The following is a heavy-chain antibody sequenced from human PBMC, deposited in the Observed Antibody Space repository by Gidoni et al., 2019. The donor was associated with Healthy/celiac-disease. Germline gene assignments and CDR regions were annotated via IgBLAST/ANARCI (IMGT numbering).Heavy chain of an antibody. Sequence: EVQLVESGGGLVKPGGSLRLSCAASGFTFSSYSMNWVRQAPGKGLEWVSSISSSSSYIYYADSVKGRFTISRDNAKNSLYLQMNSLRAEDTAVYYCAFGKWFGAGDAFDIWGQGTMVTVSS. CDR2: ISSSSSYI. V-gene: IGHV3-21*01. J-gene: IGHJ3*02. D-gene: IGHD3-10*01. CDR1: GFTFSSYS. CDR3: AFGKWFGAGDAFDI.